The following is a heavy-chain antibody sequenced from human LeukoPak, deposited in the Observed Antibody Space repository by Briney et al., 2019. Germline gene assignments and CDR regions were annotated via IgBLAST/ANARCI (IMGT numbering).Heavy chain of an antibody. J-gene: IGHJ4*02. Sequence: SETLSLTCTVSGGSVTTYYWSWIRQPPGKELEWIGCVSHSGSTNCNPSLKSRVTMSLDTSKNHFSLRLTSVNAADTAVYYCARAGSGWSFDYWGQGSLVTVSS. V-gene: IGHV4-59*02. CDR1: GGSVTTYY. D-gene: IGHD6-19*01. CDR3: ARAGSGWSFDY. CDR2: VSHSGST.